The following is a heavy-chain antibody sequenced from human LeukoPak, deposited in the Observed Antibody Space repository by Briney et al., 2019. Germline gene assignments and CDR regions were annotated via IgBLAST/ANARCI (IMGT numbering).Heavy chain of an antibody. Sequence: SETLSLTCAVSGGSISSGGYSRSWIRQPPGKGLEWIVYIYHSGSTYYNPSLKSRVTISVDRSKNQFSLKLSSVTAADTAVYYCASGVGFWSGYWGYWGQGTLVTVSS. CDR2: IYHSGST. CDR3: ASGVGFWSGYWGY. V-gene: IGHV4-30-2*01. J-gene: IGHJ4*02. D-gene: IGHD3-3*01. CDR1: GGSISSGGYS.